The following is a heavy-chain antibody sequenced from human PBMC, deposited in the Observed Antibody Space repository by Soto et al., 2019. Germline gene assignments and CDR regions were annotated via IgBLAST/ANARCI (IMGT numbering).Heavy chain of an antibody. CDR3: ARMETFGSLNCFDP. CDR2: MNPGSGDT. D-gene: IGHD3-16*01. J-gene: IGHJ5*02. CDR1: GYSFTNND. V-gene: IGHV1-8*01. Sequence: GASVKVSCKASGYSFTNNDVSWVRQATGQGLEWMGWMNPGSGDTGYAQKFQGRVTMTRDISIATAYMELSSLRSDDTAIYYCARMETFGSLNCFDPWGQGTLVTVPS.